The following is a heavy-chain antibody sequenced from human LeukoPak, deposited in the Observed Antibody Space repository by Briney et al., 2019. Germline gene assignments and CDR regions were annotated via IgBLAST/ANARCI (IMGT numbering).Heavy chain of an antibody. V-gene: IGHV3-66*01. CDR2: IYSGGNT. CDR3: ATSRSRIFDY. CDR1: GFTVSSNY. J-gene: IGHJ4*02. D-gene: IGHD6-6*01. Sequence: GGSLRLSSAASGFTVSSNYMYWVRQAPGKGLEWVSVIYSGGNTYYADSVKGRFTISRDNSKNTLYLQMDSLRAEDTAVYYCATSRSRIFDYWGQGTLVTVSS.